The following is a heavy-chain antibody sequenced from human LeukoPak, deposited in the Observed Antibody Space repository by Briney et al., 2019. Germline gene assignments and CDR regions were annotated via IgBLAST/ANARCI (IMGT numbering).Heavy chain of an antibody. CDR3: ARGAATGPTLGLDY. Sequence: GGSLRLSCTAAGFTFGDYALSWFRQAPGKGLEWVSAISGSGGSTYYADSVKGRFTISRDISKNTVYLQMNSLRVEDTAVYFCARGAATGPTLGLDYWGQGTLVTVSS. CDR1: GFTFGDYA. V-gene: IGHV3-23*01. CDR2: ISGSGGST. J-gene: IGHJ4*02. D-gene: IGHD6-13*01.